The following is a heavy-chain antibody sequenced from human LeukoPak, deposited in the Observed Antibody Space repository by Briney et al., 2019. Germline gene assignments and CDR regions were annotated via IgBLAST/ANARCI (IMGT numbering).Heavy chain of an antibody. D-gene: IGHD3-3*01. Sequence: PSETLSLTCTVSGYSISSGYYWGWIRQPPGKGLERIGSIYHSGSTYYNPSLKSRVTISVDTSKKQFSLKLSSVTAADTAVYYCARDRGGYYDFWSGWFDPWGQGTQVTVSS. CDR1: GYSISSGYY. CDR3: ARDRGGYYDFWSGWFDP. J-gene: IGHJ5*02. V-gene: IGHV4-38-2*02. CDR2: IYHSGST.